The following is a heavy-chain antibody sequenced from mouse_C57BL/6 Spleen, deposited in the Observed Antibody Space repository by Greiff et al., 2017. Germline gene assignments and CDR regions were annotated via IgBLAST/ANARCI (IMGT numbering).Heavy chain of an antibody. J-gene: IGHJ4*01. CDR1: GYAFSSSC. Sequence: QVQLKESGPELVKPGASVKISCKASGYAFSSSCMNWVKQRPGKGLEWIGRIYPEDGDTKYNGKFKGKATLTADKSSSTADMQLISLTSEDSEVYFCARDYAYAMDYWGQGTSVTVSS. D-gene: IGHD1-1*02. CDR3: ARDYAYAMDY. CDR2: IYPEDGDT. V-gene: IGHV1-82*01.